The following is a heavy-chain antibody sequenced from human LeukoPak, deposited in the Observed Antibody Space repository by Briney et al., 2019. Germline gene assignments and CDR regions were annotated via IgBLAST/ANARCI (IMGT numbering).Heavy chain of an antibody. J-gene: IGHJ5*02. D-gene: IGHD3-9*01. CDR2: INPNSGGT. CDR1: GYTFSDYY. CDR3: AREAGHYDILTGYLWFDP. V-gene: IGHV1-2*02. Sequence: ASVKVSCKASGYTFSDYYLHWVRQAPGQGLEWMGWINPNSGGTNYAQKFQGRVTMTRDTSISTAYMELSRLRSDDTAVYYCAREAGHYDILTGYLWFDPWGQGTLVTVSS.